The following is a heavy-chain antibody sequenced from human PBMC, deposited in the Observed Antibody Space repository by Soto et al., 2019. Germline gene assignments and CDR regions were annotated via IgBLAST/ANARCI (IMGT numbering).Heavy chain of an antibody. V-gene: IGHV3-7*01. CDR3: ARDIHGYSSGCYLDYFDY. Sequence: AGGSLRLSCAASGFTLSSYWMTWVRQAPGKGLEWVANINQDGSEKYYVDSVKGRLTISRDTAQNSLYLQMNSLRAEDTAVYYCARDIHGYSSGCYLDYFDYWGQGSLVTVSS. D-gene: IGHD3-22*01. J-gene: IGHJ4*02. CDR1: GFTLSSYW. CDR2: INQDGSEK.